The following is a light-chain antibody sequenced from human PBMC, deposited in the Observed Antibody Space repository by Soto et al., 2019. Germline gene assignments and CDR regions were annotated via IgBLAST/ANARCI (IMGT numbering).Light chain of an antibody. V-gene: IGKV1-39*01. Sequence: DIQMTQSPSSLSASVGDRVTMTCRACQPISIYLNWYQQKPGRAPKILIYAASRLRSGVPSRFSADGSGTDFTLTISSLQPEDFATYYCLQSSSTPPFTFGPGTKVDLK. CDR1: QPISIY. CDR3: LQSSSTPPFT. J-gene: IGKJ3*01. CDR2: AAS.